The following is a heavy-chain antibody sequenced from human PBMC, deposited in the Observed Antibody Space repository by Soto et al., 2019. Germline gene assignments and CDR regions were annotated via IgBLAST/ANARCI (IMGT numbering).Heavy chain of an antibody. J-gene: IGHJ3*01. D-gene: IGHD3-3*01. V-gene: IGHV3-30*04. CDR2: ISYDGSGT. CDR1: GFTFSSYA. CDR3: TKDVLTFSSWNGANDGLDV. Sequence: PGGSLRLSCAASGFTFSSYAMHWVRQAPGKGLEWVAVISYDGSGTYYADSVKGRFIISRDNSRNTLFLDMNTLRVADTAVYYCTKDVLTFSSWNGANDGLDVWGQGTMVTVSS.